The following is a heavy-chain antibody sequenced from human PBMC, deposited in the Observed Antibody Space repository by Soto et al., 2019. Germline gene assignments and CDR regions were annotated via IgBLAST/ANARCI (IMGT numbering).Heavy chain of an antibody. CDR2: IKHSGST. Sequence: QVQLQQWGAGLLKPSETLSRTCAVYGGSFRGYYWSWIRQPPGKGLERIGEIKHSGSTNYNPSLKSRVTISVATSKNQFSLKLSSVTAADTAVYYCARGVSCSSTHRAYFDYWGQGTLVTVSS. D-gene: IGHD2-15*01. CDR1: GGSFRGYY. CDR3: ARGVSCSSTHRAYFDY. V-gene: IGHV4-34*01. J-gene: IGHJ4*02.